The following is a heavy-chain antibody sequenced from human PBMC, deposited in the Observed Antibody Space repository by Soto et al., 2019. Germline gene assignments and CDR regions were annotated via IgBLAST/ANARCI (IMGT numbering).Heavy chain of an antibody. CDR2: ISGSGGST. Sequence: GGSLRLSCAASGFTFSSYAMSWVRQAPGKGLEWVSAISGSGGSTYYADSVKGRFTISRDNSKNTLYLQMNSLRAEDTAVYYCAKDPAPPAYDFWSGYYVGPEPDYWGQGTLVTVSS. CDR3: AKDPAPPAYDFWSGYYVGPEPDY. J-gene: IGHJ4*02. CDR1: GFTFSSYA. V-gene: IGHV3-23*01. D-gene: IGHD3-3*01.